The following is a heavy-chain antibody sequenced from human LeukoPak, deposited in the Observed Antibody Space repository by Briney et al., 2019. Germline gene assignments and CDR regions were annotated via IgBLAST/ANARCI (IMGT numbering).Heavy chain of an antibody. J-gene: IGHJ4*02. D-gene: IGHD6-19*01. CDR3: ASGGYSSGLDY. Sequence: SETLSLTCAVSGGSISSRNWWSWVRQPPGKGLEWIGEIYHSGSTNYNPSLKSRVTMSVDTSKNQFSLKLSSVTAADTAVYYCASGGYSSGLDYWGQGTLVTVSS. V-gene: IGHV4-4*02. CDR2: IYHSGST. CDR1: GGSISSRNW.